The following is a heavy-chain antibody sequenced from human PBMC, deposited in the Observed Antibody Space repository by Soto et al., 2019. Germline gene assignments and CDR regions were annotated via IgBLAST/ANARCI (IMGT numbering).Heavy chain of an antibody. V-gene: IGHV3-23*01. CDR3: AKGSRLVGATPTMYYFDY. Sequence: PGGSLRLSCAASGFTFSSYAMSWVRQAPGKGLEWVSAISGSGGSTYYADSVKGRFTISRDNSKNTLYLQMNSLRAEDTAVYYCAKGSRLVGATPTMYYFDYWGQGTLVTVSS. J-gene: IGHJ4*02. CDR2: ISGSGGST. D-gene: IGHD1-26*01. CDR1: GFTFSSYA.